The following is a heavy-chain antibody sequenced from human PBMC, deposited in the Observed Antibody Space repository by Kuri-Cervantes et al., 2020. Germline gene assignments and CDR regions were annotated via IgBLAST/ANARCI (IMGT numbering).Heavy chain of an antibody. CDR1: GYTFTSYG. Sequence: ASVKVSCKASGYTFTSYGISWVRQALGQGLEWMGWISAYNGNTNYAQKLQDRVTMTTDTSTSTAYMELRSLRSDDTAVYHCARSLYSGSYYVDYWGQGTLVTVSS. D-gene: IGHD1-26*01. J-gene: IGHJ4*02. CDR3: ARSLYSGSYYVDY. CDR2: ISAYNGNT. V-gene: IGHV1-18*01.